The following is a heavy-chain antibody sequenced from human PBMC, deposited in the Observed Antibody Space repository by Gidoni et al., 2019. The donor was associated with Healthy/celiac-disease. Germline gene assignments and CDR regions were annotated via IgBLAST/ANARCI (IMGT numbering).Heavy chain of an antibody. CDR3: ARGRYSSSWYRVGWFDP. J-gene: IGHJ5*02. Sequence: QVQLQQWGAGLLKPSETLSLTCAVYGGSFSGYYWRWLRQPPGTGLEWIGEINHSGSTNYNPSLKSRVTLSVDTSKNQFSLKLSSVTAADTAVYYCARGRYSSSWYRVGWFDPWGQGTLVTVSS. CDR1: GGSFSGYY. CDR2: INHSGST. D-gene: IGHD6-13*01. V-gene: IGHV4-34*01.